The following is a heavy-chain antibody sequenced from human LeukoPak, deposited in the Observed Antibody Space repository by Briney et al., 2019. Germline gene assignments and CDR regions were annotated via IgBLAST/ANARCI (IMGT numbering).Heavy chain of an antibody. J-gene: IGHJ5*02. CDR2: FDPEDGET. D-gene: IGHD1-26*01. Sequence: ASVKVSCKVSGYTLTELSMHWVRQAPGKGLEWMGGFDPEDGETIYAQKFQGRVTMTEDTSTDTAYMELSSLRPEDTAVYYCATPPLVGATTQAWGQGTLVTVSS. CDR3: ATPPLVGATTQA. CDR1: GYTLTELS. V-gene: IGHV1-24*01.